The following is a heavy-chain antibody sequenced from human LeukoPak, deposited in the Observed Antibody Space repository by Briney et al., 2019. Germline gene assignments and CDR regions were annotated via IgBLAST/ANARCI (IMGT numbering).Heavy chain of an antibody. CDR2: IYYSGST. Sequence: SETLSLTCTVSGGSISSGDYYWSWIHQPPGKGLEWIGYIYYSGSTYYNSSLKSRVTISVDTSKNQFSLKLSSVTAADTAVYYCARNNDYYYYGMDVWGQGTTVTVSS. CDR3: ARNNDYYYYGMDV. J-gene: IGHJ6*02. V-gene: IGHV4-30-4*01. CDR1: GGSISSGDYY.